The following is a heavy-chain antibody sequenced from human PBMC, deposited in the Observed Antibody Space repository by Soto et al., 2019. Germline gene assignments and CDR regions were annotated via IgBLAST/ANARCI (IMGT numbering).Heavy chain of an antibody. D-gene: IGHD3-3*01. CDR1: GFTFSSNS. CDR2: ISSSSRTI. V-gene: IGHV3-48*02. J-gene: IGHJ5*02. CDR3: ARVIWSGHLTSDL. Sequence: EVQVVESGGGLVQPGGSLRLSCAASGFTFSSNSMNWVRQAPGKGLEWISYISSSSRTIYADSVKGRFTISRDNAKNSLYLQLNGLRDEDTAVYYCARVIWSGHLTSDLWGQGTLVSVSS.